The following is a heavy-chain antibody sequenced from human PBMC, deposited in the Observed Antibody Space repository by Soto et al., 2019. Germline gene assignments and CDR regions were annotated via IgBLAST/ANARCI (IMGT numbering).Heavy chain of an antibody. J-gene: IGHJ4*02. D-gene: IGHD3-3*01. CDR3: AKARAQYYDFWSGYPVDY. CDR1: GFTFSSYA. Sequence: GGSLRLSCAASGFTFSSYAMSWVRQAPGKGLERVSAISGSGGSTYYADSEKGRFTISRDNSKNTLYLQMNSLRAEDTAVYYCAKARAQYYDFWSGYPVDYWGQGT. CDR2: ISGSGGST. V-gene: IGHV3-23*01.